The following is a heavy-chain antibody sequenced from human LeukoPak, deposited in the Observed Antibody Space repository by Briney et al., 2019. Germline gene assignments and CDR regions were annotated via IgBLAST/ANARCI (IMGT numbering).Heavy chain of an antibody. V-gene: IGHV3-30*18. D-gene: IGHD3-10*02. J-gene: IGHJ5*02. CDR2: ISYDGSNK. CDR3: AKRGSIFGKKNWFDP. CDR1: GFTFSSYG. Sequence: GGSLRLSCAASGFTFSSYGMHWVRQAPGKGLEWVAVISYDGSNKYYADSVKGRFTISRDNSKNTLYLQMNSPRAEDTAVYYCAKRGSIFGKKNWFDPWGQGTLVTVSS.